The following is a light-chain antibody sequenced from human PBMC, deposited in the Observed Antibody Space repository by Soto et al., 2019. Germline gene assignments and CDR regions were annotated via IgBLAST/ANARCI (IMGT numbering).Light chain of an antibody. CDR2: EGS. CDR1: SADIGSYRY. V-gene: IGLV2-23*01. Sequence: QSVLTQPASVSGSPGQSITISCTGSSADIGSYRYVSWYQQHPGKAPKVMIYEGSKRPAGVSGRFSGSKSGNTASLTISGLQAEDEADYYCCSYVGTSTYVFGTGTKVTVL. CDR3: CSYVGTSTYV. J-gene: IGLJ1*01.